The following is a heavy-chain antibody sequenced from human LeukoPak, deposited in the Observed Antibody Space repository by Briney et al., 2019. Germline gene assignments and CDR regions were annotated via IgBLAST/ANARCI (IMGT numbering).Heavy chain of an antibody. J-gene: IGHJ5*02. V-gene: IGHV4-59*08. CDR3: ARAQYYDSSVYSENNWFDP. CDR1: GGSISSYY. D-gene: IGHD3-22*01. Sequence: SETLSLTCTVSGGSISSYYWSWIRQPPGKGLEWIGYIYYSGSTNYNPSLKSRVTISVDTSKNQLSLKLSSVTAADTAVYYCARAQYYDSSVYSENNWFDPWGQGTLVTVSS. CDR2: IYYSGST.